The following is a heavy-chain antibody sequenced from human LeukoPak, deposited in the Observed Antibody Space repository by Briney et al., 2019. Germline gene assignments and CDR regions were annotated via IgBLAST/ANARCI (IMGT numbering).Heavy chain of an antibody. CDR1: GGSFSGYY. CDR2: INHSGST. Sequence: PSETLSLTCAVYGGSFSGYYWSWIRQPPGKGLEWIGEINHSGSTNYNPSLKSRVTISVDTSKNQFSLKLSSVTAADTAVYYCARFPRRHCSGGSCYIYWGQGTLVTVSS. V-gene: IGHV4-34*01. J-gene: IGHJ4*02. CDR3: ARFPRRHCSGGSCYIY. D-gene: IGHD2-15*01.